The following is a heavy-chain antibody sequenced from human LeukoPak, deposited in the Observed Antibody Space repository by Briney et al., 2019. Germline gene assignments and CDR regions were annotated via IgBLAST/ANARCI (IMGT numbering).Heavy chain of an antibody. CDR2: INHSGST. V-gene: IGHV4-34*01. J-gene: IGHJ6*03. Sequence: TSETLSLTCAVYGGSFSGYYWSWIRQPPGKGLEWIGEINHSGSTNYNPSLKSRVTISVDTSKNQFSLKLSSVTAADTAVYYCAPMVVYYYYMDVWGKGTTVTISS. D-gene: IGHD2-21*01. CDR1: GGSFSGYY. CDR3: APMVVYYYYMDV.